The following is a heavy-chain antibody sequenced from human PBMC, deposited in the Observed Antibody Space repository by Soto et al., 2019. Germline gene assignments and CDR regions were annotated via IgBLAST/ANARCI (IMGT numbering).Heavy chain of an antibody. D-gene: IGHD6-13*01. Sequence: ASVKVSCKASGYTFTSYAMHWVRQAPGQRLEWMGWINAGNGNTKYSQKFQGRVTITRDTSASTAHMELSSLRSEDTAVYYCARVPRIAAAALRSGWFDPWGQGTLVTVSS. V-gene: IGHV1-3*01. CDR3: ARVPRIAAAALRSGWFDP. CDR2: INAGNGNT. CDR1: GYTFTSYA. J-gene: IGHJ5*02.